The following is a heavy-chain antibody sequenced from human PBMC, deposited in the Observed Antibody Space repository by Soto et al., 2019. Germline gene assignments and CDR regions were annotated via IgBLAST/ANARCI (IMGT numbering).Heavy chain of an antibody. Sequence: EVQLVESGGGLVQPGGSLRLSCEASGFTFRNYDMHWVRQGTGKGLEWVSGISAAGDPDYADSVEGRFTISRENAQNSFFLQMNSLRVGDTAVYYCARTDRDFYGLDVWGQGNTVSGSS. J-gene: IGHJ6*02. V-gene: IGHV3-13*05. CDR3: ARTDRDFYGLDV. CDR1: GFTFRNYD. CDR2: ISAAGDP.